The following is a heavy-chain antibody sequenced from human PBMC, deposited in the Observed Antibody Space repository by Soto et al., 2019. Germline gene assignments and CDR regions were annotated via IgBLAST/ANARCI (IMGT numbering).Heavy chain of an antibody. V-gene: IGHV1-18*04. J-gene: IGHJ6*02. Sequence: ASVKVSCKASGYTFTSYGISWVRQTPGQGLEWMGWISAYNGNTNYAQKLQGRVTMTTDTSTSTAYMELRSLRSDYTAVYYCARDLTYYDFWSGTYGMDVWGQGTTVTVSS. CDR1: GYTFTSYG. CDR3: ARDLTYYDFWSGTYGMDV. CDR2: ISAYNGNT. D-gene: IGHD3-3*01.